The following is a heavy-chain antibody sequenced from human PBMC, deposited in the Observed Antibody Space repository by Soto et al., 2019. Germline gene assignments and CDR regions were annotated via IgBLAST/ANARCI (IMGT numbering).Heavy chain of an antibody. Sequence: LRRLACGASGFTFRSYEMNWVRQAPGKGLEWGSYISSSGSTIYYADSVKGRFTISRDNAKNSLYLQMNSLRAEDTAVYYCARERYGPLDYWGQGTLVAVSS. V-gene: IGHV3-48*03. J-gene: IGHJ4*02. CDR3: ARERYGPLDY. D-gene: IGHD1-1*01. CDR1: GFTFRSYE. CDR2: ISSSGSTI.